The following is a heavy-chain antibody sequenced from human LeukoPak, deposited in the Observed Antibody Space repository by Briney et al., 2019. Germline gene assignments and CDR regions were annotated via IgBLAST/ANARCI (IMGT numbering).Heavy chain of an antibody. D-gene: IGHD2-15*01. CDR3: AKGAGRYCSGGSCYGSYWYFDL. CDR2: ISGSGGST. J-gene: IGHJ2*01. CDR1: GFTFSNYA. Sequence: GGSLRLSCAASGFTFSNYAMSWVRQAPGKGLEWVSAISGSGGSTYYADSVRGRFTISRDNSKNTLYLQMNSLRAEDTAVYYCAKGAGRYCSGGSCYGSYWYFDLWGRGTLVTVSS. V-gene: IGHV3-23*01.